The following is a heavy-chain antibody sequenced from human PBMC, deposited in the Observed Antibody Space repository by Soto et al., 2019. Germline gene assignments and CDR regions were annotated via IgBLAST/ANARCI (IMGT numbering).Heavy chain of an antibody. CDR1: GFTFSSYA. V-gene: IGHV3-30-3*01. CDR3: ASGTGYYYDSSGYYNDY. CDR2: ISYDGSNK. Sequence: QVQLVESGGGVVQPGRSLRLSCAASGFTFSSYAMHWVRQAPGKGLEWVAVISYDGSNKYYADSVKGRFTISRDNSKNTLYLQMNSLRAEDTAVYYCASGTGYYYDSSGYYNDYWGQGTLVTVSS. D-gene: IGHD3-22*01. J-gene: IGHJ4*02.